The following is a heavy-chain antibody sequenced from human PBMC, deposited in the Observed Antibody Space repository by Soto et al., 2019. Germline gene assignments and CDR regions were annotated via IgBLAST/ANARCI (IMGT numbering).Heavy chain of an antibody. CDR1: GGSISNAAYS. J-gene: IGHJ4*02. Sequence: QLQLQESGSGLVKPSHTLSLTCTVSGGSISNAAYSWSWIRQPPGKGLEWIGDIYPSGMPFYNPSLRSRVTIAIDRSNDQFSLNLKSVTAADTAVYYCARERGGYGQFDSWGQGTLVTVSS. V-gene: IGHV4-30-2*01. D-gene: IGHD5-18*01. CDR2: IYPSGMP. CDR3: ARERGGYGQFDS.